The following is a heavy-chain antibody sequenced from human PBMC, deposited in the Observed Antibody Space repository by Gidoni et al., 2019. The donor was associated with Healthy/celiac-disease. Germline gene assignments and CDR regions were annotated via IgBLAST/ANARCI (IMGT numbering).Heavy chain of an antibody. CDR3: AREDSSSSGIDD. CDR2: ISSSSSTI. J-gene: IGHJ4*02. Sequence: EVPLLESGGCLVQPGWSLGLFCPASGFTFSSYSMNRVRQAPGKGLEWVSYISSSSSTIYYADSVKGRFTITRDNAKNSLYLQMNSVRDEDTAVYYCAREDSSSSGIDDWGQGTLVTVSS. CDR1: GFTFSSYS. D-gene: IGHD6-6*01. V-gene: IGHV3-48*02.